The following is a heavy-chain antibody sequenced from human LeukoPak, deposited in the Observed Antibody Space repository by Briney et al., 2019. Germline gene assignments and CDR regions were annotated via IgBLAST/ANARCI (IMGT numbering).Heavy chain of an antibody. CDR1: GYTFTGYY. D-gene: IGHD6-6*01. V-gene: IGHV1-2*02. CDR3: ASAAEYSSSSSWFDP. Sequence: ASVKVSCKASGYTFTGYYMHWVRQAPGQGLEWMGWINPNSGGTNNAQKFQGRVTMTRDTSISTAYMELSRLRSDDTAVYYCASAAEYSSSSSWFDPWGQGTLVTVSS. J-gene: IGHJ5*02. CDR2: INPNSGGT.